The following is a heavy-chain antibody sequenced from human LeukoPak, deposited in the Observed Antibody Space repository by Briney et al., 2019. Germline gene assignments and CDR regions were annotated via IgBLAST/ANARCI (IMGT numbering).Heavy chain of an antibody. J-gene: IGHJ3*02. CDR1: GDSFSSNSAA. Sequence: SQTLSLTCVISGDSFSSNSAAWNWLRQSPSRGLEWLGRTYYRSKSYNDYAVSVKSRITINPDTSKNQFSLQLNSVTPEDTAVYYCARDWDAFDIWGQGTMVTVSS. CDR3: ARDWDAFDI. V-gene: IGHV6-1*01. CDR2: TYYRSKSYN.